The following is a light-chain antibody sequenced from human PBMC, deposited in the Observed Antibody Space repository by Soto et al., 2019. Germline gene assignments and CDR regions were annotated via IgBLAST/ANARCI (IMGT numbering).Light chain of an antibody. CDR2: DAS. CDR3: QQYNNWPIT. J-gene: IGKJ5*01. Sequence: DIQMTQSPSPLSASVGDRVTITFQASQNINNYLNWYQQKPGRAPKLLIYDASNLEAGVPSRFRGSGSGTDFTFTISSLQSEDFAVYFCQQYNNWPITFGQGTRLEIK. CDR1: QNINNY. V-gene: IGKV1-33*01.